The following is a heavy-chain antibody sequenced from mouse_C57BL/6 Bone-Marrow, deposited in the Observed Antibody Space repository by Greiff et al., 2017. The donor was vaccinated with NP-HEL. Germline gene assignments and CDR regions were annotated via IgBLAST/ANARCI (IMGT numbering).Heavy chain of an antibody. V-gene: IGHV1-69*01. CDR1: GYTFTSYW. Sequence: VKLQQPGAELVMPGASVKLSCKASGYTFTSYWMHWVKQRPGQGLEWIGEIDPSDSYTNYNQKFKGKSTLTVDKSSSTAYMQLSSLTSEDSAVYYCARSGGLRRFAYWGQGTLVTVSA. CDR2: IDPSDSYT. D-gene: IGHD2-4*01. CDR3: ARSGGLRRFAY. J-gene: IGHJ3*01.